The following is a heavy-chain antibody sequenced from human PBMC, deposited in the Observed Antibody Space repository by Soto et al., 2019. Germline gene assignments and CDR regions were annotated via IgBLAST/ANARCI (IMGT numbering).Heavy chain of an antibody. Sequence: EVQVVESGGGLVQPGRSLRLSCAASGFSFDDYAMHWVRQAPGKGLEWVSGISWNSGTIGYADSVKGRFTISRDNAKNSLSLQMDSLRAEDTALYSCAKSPCGAANGMVVWGQGTTVTVSS. V-gene: IGHV3-9*01. CDR3: AKSPCGAANGMVV. CDR1: GFSFDDYA. CDR2: ISWNSGTI. D-gene: IGHD2-15*01. J-gene: IGHJ6*02.